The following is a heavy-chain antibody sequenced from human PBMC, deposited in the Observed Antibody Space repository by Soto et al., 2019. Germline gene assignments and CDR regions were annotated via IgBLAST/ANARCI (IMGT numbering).Heavy chain of an antibody. V-gene: IGHV1-69*12. D-gene: IGHD2-8*01. CDR3: ARVEVMIDY. CDR2: IIPIFGTA. CDR1: GGTFSSYA. J-gene: IGHJ4*02. Sequence: QVQLVQSGAEVKKPGSSVKVSCKASGGTFSSYAISWVRQAPGQGLEWMGGIIPIFGTANYAQKFQGRVTXTAEDSASTADMELSSLRSEDTAVYYCARVEVMIDYWGQGTLVTVSS.